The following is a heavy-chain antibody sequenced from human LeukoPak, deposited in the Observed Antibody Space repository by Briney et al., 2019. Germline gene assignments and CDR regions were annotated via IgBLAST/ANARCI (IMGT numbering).Heavy chain of an antibody. CDR3: ARGDVDCSSTSCYSNALDY. CDR2: INPSGGST. D-gene: IGHD2-2*01. CDR1: GYTFASYY. Sequence: ASVKVSCKASGYTFASYYMHWVRQAPGQGLEWMGIINPSGGSTNYAQKFQGRVTMTRDTSTSTVYMELSSLRSEDTAVYYCARGDVDCSSTSCYSNALDYWGQGTLVTVSS. V-gene: IGHV1-46*01. J-gene: IGHJ4*02.